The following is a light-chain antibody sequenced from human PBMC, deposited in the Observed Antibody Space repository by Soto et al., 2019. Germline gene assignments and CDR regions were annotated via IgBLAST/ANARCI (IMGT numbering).Light chain of an antibody. Sequence: EIVLTQSPATLSLSPGERATLSCRASQSVSSYLAWYQQKPGQAPRLLIYDASNRTTGIPARFSGSGSGTDFTLTISSLEPEYFAVYYCQQRSNWSGFGGGTKVEIK. CDR2: DAS. V-gene: IGKV3-11*01. CDR3: QQRSNWSG. CDR1: QSVSSY. J-gene: IGKJ4*02.